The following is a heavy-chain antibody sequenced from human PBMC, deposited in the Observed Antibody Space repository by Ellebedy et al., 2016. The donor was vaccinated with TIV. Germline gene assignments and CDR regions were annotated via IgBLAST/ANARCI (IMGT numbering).Heavy chain of an antibody. J-gene: IGHJ3*02. D-gene: IGHD1-20*01. CDR2: IHTGGDT. Sequence: GGSLRLSCAASGFTVSYTYMSWVRQAPGKGLEWVSVIHTGGDTYYADSVKGRFTISRDSSKNKLFLQMNSLRAEDTAMYYCARRITGTYGDDAFDIWGQGTMVTVSS. CDR3: ARRITGTYGDDAFDI. V-gene: IGHV3-53*01. CDR1: GFTVSYTY.